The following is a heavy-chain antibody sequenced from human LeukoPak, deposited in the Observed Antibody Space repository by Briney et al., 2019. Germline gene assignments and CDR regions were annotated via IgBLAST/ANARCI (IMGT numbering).Heavy chain of an antibody. J-gene: IGHJ4*02. CDR3: ARRTAGYCSSTSCYFDY. D-gene: IGHD2-2*01. V-gene: IGHV5-51*01. CDR1: GYNFTSYW. CDR2: IYPGDSDT. Sequence: GGSLQISGQGSGYNFTSYWIGWVRQMPGKGLEWMGIIYPGDSDTRYSPSFQGQVNISADKPSSTAYLQWSSLKASDTAMYYCARRTAGYCSSTSCYFDYWGQGTLVTVSS.